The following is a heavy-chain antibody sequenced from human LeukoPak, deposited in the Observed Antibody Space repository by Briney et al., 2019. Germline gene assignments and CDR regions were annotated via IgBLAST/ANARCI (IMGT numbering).Heavy chain of an antibody. V-gene: IGHV5-51*01. Sequence: GGSLEVSLKGSGYSFTSYWIGWVRPMPGKGVEGMGIIYPGDSDTRYSPSFQGQVTISADKSSSTAYLQWSRLEGSDTAMYYCARWGPYCGGDCLYNWFDPWGQGTLVTVSS. CDR1: GYSFTSYW. D-gene: IGHD2-21*02. CDR3: ARWGPYCGGDCLYNWFDP. CDR2: IYPGDSDT. J-gene: IGHJ5*02.